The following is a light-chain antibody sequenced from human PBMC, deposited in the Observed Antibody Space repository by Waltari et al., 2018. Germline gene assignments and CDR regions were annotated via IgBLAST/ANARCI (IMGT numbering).Light chain of an antibody. Sequence: QSALTQPASVSGSPGQSITISCTGTSSDVGNYDYVSWYQQYSGKAPKLMIYDVRHRPSGVFYRFSGSNAGNTASLTSSGLQAEDEADYYCSSYTSSDTYVFGTGTKVTVL. CDR1: SSDVGNYDY. J-gene: IGLJ1*01. CDR2: DVR. V-gene: IGLV2-14*01. CDR3: SSYTSSDTYV.